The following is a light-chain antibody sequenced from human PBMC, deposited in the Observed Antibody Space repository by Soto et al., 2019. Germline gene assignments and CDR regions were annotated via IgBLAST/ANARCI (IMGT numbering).Light chain of an antibody. Sequence: QSALTQPHSVSGSPGQSVTISCTGTNSDVGRYNSVSWYQQLPGKAPKIIISAVRQRPSGVPDRFSGPKSGNTASLTISGLQADDEADYFCFSYTANDNWVFGGGTKLTVL. CDR3: FSYTANDNWV. CDR1: NSDVGRYNS. CDR2: AVR. V-gene: IGLV2-11*01. J-gene: IGLJ3*02.